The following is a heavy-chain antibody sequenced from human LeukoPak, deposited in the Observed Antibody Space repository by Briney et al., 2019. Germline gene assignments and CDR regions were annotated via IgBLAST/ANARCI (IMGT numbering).Heavy chain of an antibody. CDR3: ARVYVAGFYYYYMDV. J-gene: IGHJ6*03. CDR1: GYTFTSYD. CDR2: MDPNSGNT. V-gene: IGHV1-8*01. D-gene: IGHD5/OR15-5a*01. Sequence: ASVKVSCKASGYTFTSYDINWVRQATGQGLEWMGWMDPNSGNTGYAQKFQGRVTMTRDTSITTAYMELSSLRSDDTAVYYCARVYVAGFYYYYMDVWGKGTTVTVSS.